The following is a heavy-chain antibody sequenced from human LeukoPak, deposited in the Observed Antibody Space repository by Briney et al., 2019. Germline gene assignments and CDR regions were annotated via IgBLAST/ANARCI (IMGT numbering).Heavy chain of an antibody. Sequence: ASVKVSCKASGYTFSTYGISWARQAPGQGLEWMGWISGYNGNTNYAQKLQGRVTMTTDTSTRTAYMELRSLTSDDTAVYYCARDLEQHSDYWGQGTLVTVSS. CDR3: ARDLEQHSDY. D-gene: IGHD1/OR15-1a*01. CDR2: ISGYNGNT. J-gene: IGHJ4*02. CDR1: GYTFSTYG. V-gene: IGHV1-18*01.